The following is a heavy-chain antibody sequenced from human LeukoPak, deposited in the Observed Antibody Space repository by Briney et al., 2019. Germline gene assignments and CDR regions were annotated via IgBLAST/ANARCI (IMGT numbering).Heavy chain of an antibody. V-gene: IGHV3-49*04. J-gene: IGHJ4*02. Sequence: GGLLRFSCTAPGFTSGDYAMSWVRQAPGKGLEWVGFIRSKAYGCTTEYAASVKATFTISRDDSKSLAYLQMNSLNTADTAVYDCTRCSGGSCYLQFDYWGQGTLVTVSA. CDR1: GFTSGDYA. CDR3: TRCSGGSCYLQFDY. D-gene: IGHD2-15*01. CDR2: IRSKAYGCTT.